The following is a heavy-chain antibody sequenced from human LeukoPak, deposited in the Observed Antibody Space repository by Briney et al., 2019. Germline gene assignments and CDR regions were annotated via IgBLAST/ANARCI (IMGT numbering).Heavy chain of an antibody. CDR1: GFTFSSYA. CDR3: VKGPAYYDFWSGYLS. Sequence: PGGSLRLSCAASGFTFSSYAMSWVRQAPGKGLEWVSAISGSGGSTYYADSVKGRFTISRDNSKNTLYLQMSSLRAEDTAVYYCVKGPAYYDFWSGYLSWGQGTLVTVSS. V-gene: IGHV3-23*01. J-gene: IGHJ4*02. D-gene: IGHD3-3*01. CDR2: ISGSGGST.